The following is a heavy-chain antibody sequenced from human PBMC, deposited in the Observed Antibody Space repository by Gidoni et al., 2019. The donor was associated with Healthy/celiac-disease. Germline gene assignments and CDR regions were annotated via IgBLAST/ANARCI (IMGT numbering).Heavy chain of an antibody. D-gene: IGHD5-18*01. V-gene: IGHV1-58*01. CDR3: AADRYSYGFAEGDY. J-gene: IGHJ4*02. CDR1: GFTFTSSA. Sequence: QMQLVQSGPEVKKPGTSVKVSCKASGFTFTSSAVQWVRQARGQRLEWIGWIVVGSGNTNYAQKFQERVTITRDMSTSKAYMELSSLRSEDTAVYYCAADRYSYGFAEGDYWGQGTLVTVSS. CDR2: IVVGSGNT.